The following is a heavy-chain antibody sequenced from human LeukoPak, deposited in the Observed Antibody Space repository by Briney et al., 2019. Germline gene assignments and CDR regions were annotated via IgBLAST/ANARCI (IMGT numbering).Heavy chain of an antibody. D-gene: IGHD3-3*01. CDR2: IYYSGSN. CDR1: GGSLSDYY. V-gene: IGHV4-59*07. Sequence: SDTLSLTCTVSGGSLSDYYWHWIRQPPGKGLEWIGNIYYSGSNNYNPSLRSRVTISLDTSKNQFSLKLSSVTAADTAVYYRTRSLGVVIHGGMDVWGQGTTVTVSS. CDR3: TRSLGVVIHGGMDV. J-gene: IGHJ6*02.